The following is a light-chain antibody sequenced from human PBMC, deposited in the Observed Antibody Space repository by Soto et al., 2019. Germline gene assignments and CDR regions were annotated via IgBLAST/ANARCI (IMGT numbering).Light chain of an antibody. Sequence: DIQMTQSPFSVSAFVGDRVTITCRASQGISNWLAWYQQKPGRAPKLLIYVASTLQSGVPSRFICSGASTYFSLPIRGLQPENFATYCCHQANSFPPRTCGGGTRVEIK. CDR2: VAS. V-gene: IGKV1-12*01. CDR1: QGISNW. CDR3: HQANSFPPRT. J-gene: IGKJ4*01.